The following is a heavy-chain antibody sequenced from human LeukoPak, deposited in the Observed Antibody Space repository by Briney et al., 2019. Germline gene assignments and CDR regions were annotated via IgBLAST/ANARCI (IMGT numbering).Heavy chain of an antibody. CDR3: AREGTDTIFGVDMENYFDY. D-gene: IGHD3-3*01. CDR2: ISSSSSYI. J-gene: IGHJ4*02. V-gene: IGHV3-21*01. Sequence: KAGGSLRLSCAASGFTFSSYSMNWVRQAPGKGLEWVSSISSSSSYIYYADSVKGRFTISRDNAKNSLYLQMNSLRAEDTAVYYCAREGTDTIFGVDMENYFDYWGQGTLVTVSS. CDR1: GFTFSSYS.